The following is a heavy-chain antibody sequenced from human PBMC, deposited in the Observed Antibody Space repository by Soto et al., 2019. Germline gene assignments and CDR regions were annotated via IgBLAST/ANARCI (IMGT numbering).Heavy chain of an antibody. Sequence: EVQLVESGGGLVQPGRSLRLTCAASGFTFDDYAMHWVRQAPGMGLEWVSGISWNSGSIGYADSVKGRFTISRDNAKNSLYLQMKSLRAEDTAFYYCAKGGGYDQNGGWHFDYWGQGTLVTIPS. J-gene: IGHJ4*02. V-gene: IGHV3-9*01. CDR1: GFTFDDYA. CDR3: AKGGGYDQNGGWHFDY. CDR2: ISWNSGSI. D-gene: IGHD5-12*01.